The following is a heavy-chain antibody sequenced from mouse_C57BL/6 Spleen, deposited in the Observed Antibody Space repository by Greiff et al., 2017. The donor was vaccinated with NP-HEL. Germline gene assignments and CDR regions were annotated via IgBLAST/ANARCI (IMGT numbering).Heavy chain of an antibody. J-gene: IGHJ3*01. CDR1: GFTFSSYA. V-gene: IGHV5-9-1*02. CDR3: TRDYYGNNGRFGY. Sequence: EVKLMESGEGLVKPGGSLKLSCAASGFTFSSYAMSWVRQTPEKRLEWVAYISSGGDYTYYADTVKGRFTISRDNARNTLYLQMSSLKSEDTAMYYCTRDYYGNNGRFGYWGQGTLVTVSA. CDR2: ISSGGDYT. D-gene: IGHD2-1*01.